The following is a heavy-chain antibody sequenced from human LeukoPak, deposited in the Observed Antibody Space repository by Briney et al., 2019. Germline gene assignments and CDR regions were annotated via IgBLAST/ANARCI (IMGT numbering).Heavy chain of an antibody. J-gene: IGHJ3*02. CDR1: GFTFSSYG. Sequence: GGSLRLSCAASGFTFSSYGMHWVRQAPGKGLEWVAVISYDGSNKYYADSVKGRSTISRDNSKNTLYLQMNSLRAEDTAVYYCAKDVDIWGQGTMVTVSS. V-gene: IGHV3-30*18. CDR2: ISYDGSNK. CDR3: AKDVDI.